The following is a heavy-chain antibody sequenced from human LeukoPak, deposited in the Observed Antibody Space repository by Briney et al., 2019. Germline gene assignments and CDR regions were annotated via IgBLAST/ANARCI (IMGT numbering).Heavy chain of an antibody. V-gene: IGHV3-23*01. CDR3: AKGSRWELQTPFDY. CDR2: ISRNGDTT. J-gene: IGHJ4*02. D-gene: IGHD1-26*01. Sequence: GGSLRLSCAASGFTFSSYTMSWVRQAPGKGLEWVSSISRNGDTTYYADSVKGRCTISRDNSKNTLYLQMNSLRAEDTAVYYCAKGSRWELQTPFDYWGQGTLVTVSS. CDR1: GFTFSSYT.